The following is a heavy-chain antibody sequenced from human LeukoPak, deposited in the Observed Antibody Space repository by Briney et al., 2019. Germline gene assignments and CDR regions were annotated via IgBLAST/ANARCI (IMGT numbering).Heavy chain of an antibody. CDR3: ARGLGSPLYDYVWGSYRLPPYYFDN. CDR1: GGSISSGDYY. Sequence: PSETLSLTCTVSGGSISSGDYYWSWIRQPPGKGLEWIGYIYYSGSTYDNPSLKSRVTISVDTSKNQFSLKLSSVTAADTAVYYCARGLGSPLYDYVWGSYRLPPYYFDNWGQGTLVTVSS. D-gene: IGHD3-16*02. CDR2: IYYSGST. J-gene: IGHJ4*02. V-gene: IGHV4-30-4*01.